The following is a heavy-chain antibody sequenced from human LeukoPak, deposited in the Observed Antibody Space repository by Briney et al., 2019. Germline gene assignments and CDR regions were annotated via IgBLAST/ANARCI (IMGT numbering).Heavy chain of an antibody. D-gene: IGHD2-15*01. CDR3: ARGVRYCSGGSCYQDY. J-gene: IGHJ4*02. V-gene: IGHV1-2*02. CDR2: INSKSGGR. CDR1: GYTFTRNY. Sequence: ASVTVSFKASGYTFTRNYMHWVRQAPAQGLEWMGWINSKSGGRNYAEKVQGRDTMTRNTSISTAYMELRRMRSDGTDVYYGARGVRYCSGGSCYQDYWGQGTLVTVSS.